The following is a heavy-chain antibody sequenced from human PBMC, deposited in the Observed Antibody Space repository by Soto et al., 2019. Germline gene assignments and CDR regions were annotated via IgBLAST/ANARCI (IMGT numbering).Heavy chain of an antibody. J-gene: IGHJ4*02. CDR2: ISASGDKT. CDR1: GFTFERFA. D-gene: IGHD3-10*01. V-gene: IGHV3-23*01. CDR3: ARRFTYGHSVYFDY. Sequence: GGSLRLSCATSGFTFERFAMSWVRQAPGKGPEWVSGISASGDKTYYADSVKGRFTISRDKSKNTMYLQMNSLRADDTAVYYCARRFTYGHSVYFDYWGQGTQVTLSS.